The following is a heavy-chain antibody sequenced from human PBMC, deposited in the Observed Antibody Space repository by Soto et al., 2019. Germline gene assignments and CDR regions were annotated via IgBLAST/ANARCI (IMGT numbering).Heavy chain of an antibody. CDR1: GGSISGYY. J-gene: IGHJ4*02. V-gene: IGHV4-59*08. CDR3: ARRIVATETFYY. Sequence: PSETLSLTCTVSGGSISGYYWSWIRQPPGKGLEWIGYISYAGSTYYNPSLKSRVTISVDTSKNQFSLTVTSVTAADTAVYYCARRIVATETFYYWGQGTLVTVSS. CDR2: ISYAGST. D-gene: IGHD5-12*01.